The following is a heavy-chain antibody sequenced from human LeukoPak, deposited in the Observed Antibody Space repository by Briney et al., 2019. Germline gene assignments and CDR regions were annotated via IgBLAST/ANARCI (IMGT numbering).Heavy chain of an antibody. V-gene: IGHV4-38-2*02. CDR1: GYSISRGYY. D-gene: IGHD3-3*01. CDR2: IYHIGDT. J-gene: IGHJ4*02. Sequence: SETLSLTCTVSGYSISRGYYWGWVRQPPGNRLEWIGSIYHIGDTAYNPSLKDRVTISVDTPKNQFSLKLASVTAADTAVYYCARAEIGDFDSWGQGTLVTVSS. CDR3: ARAEIGDFDS.